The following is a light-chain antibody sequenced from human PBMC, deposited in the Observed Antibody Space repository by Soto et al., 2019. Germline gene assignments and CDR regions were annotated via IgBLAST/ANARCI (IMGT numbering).Light chain of an antibody. Sequence: QSALTQPASVSGSPGQSITISCTGTNNDIGGYNSVSWYQQHPGKAPKVMIYDVSKRPSGVPDRFSGSKSGNTASLTVSALQAEDEADYYCSSYTDRNNLVFGTGTKVTVL. CDR2: DVS. J-gene: IGLJ1*01. V-gene: IGLV2-8*01. CDR3: SSYTDRNNLV. CDR1: NNDIGGYNS.